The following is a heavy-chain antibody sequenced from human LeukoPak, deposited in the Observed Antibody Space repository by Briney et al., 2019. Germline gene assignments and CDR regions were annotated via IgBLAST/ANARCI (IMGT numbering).Heavy chain of an antibody. CDR1: GFTFSDDY. CDR3: ARERTTVRY. CDR2: ISSDGSTI. J-gene: IGHJ4*02. Sequence: GGSLRLSCAASGFTFSDDYMSWIRQAPGKGPEWVSYISSDGSTIFYADSEKGRFTISRDNAKNSLFLQMNSLRAEDTAVYYCARERTTVRYWGQGTLVTVSS. D-gene: IGHD4-17*01. V-gene: IGHV3-11*01.